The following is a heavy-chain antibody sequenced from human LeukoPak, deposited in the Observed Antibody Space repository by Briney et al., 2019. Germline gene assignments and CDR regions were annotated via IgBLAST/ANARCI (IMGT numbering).Heavy chain of an antibody. J-gene: IGHJ2*01. CDR1: GGSISSGSYY. D-gene: IGHD2-15*01. CDR2: IYTSGST. Sequence: SETLSLTCTVSGGSISSGSYYWSWIRQPAGKGLEWIRRIYTSGSTNYNPSLKSRVTISVDTSKNQFSLKLSSVTAADTAVYYCARDSCSGGSCYSSVWYFDLWGRGTLVTVSS. CDR3: ARDSCSGGSCYSSVWYFDL. V-gene: IGHV4-61*02.